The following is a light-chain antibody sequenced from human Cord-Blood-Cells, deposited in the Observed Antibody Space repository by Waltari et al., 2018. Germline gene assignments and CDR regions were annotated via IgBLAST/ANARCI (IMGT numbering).Light chain of an antibody. V-gene: IGLV2-8*01. Sequence: QSALTQPPSASGSPGQSVTIPCTGTSSDVGGDNYVPWYQQHPGKAPKLMIYEVSKRPSGVPDRFSGSKSGNTASRTVSGLQAEDEADYYCSSYAGSNNLVFGGGTKLTVL. CDR1: SSDVGGDNY. CDR3: SSYAGSNNLV. CDR2: EVS. J-gene: IGLJ2*01.